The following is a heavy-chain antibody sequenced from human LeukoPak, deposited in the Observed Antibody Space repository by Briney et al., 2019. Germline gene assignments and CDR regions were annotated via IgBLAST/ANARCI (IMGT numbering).Heavy chain of an antibody. J-gene: IGHJ4*02. CDR3: ARDQKWLGPNYFDY. V-gene: IGHV3-48*01. CDR1: GFTFSSYS. D-gene: IGHD6-19*01. CDR2: ISSSSSTI. Sequence: GGSLRLSCVASGFTFSSYSMNWVRQAPGKGLEWVSYISSSSSTIYYADSVKGRFTISRDNAKNSLYLQMNSLRAEDTAVYYCARDQKWLGPNYFDYWGQGTLVTVSS.